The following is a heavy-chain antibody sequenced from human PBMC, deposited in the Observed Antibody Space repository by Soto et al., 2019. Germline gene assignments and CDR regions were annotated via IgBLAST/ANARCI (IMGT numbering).Heavy chain of an antibody. D-gene: IGHD2-2*01. CDR2: ISGSGGST. V-gene: IGHV3-23*01. J-gene: IGHJ4*02. CDR1: GFIFSSYA. Sequence: GGSLRLSCAASGFIFSSYAMSWVRQAPGKGLEWVSAISGSGGSTYYADSVKGRFTISRDNSKNTLYLQMNSLRAEDTAVYYCAKVPIVVVPAAIAGLGYFDYWGQGT. CDR3: AKVPIVVVPAAIAGLGYFDY.